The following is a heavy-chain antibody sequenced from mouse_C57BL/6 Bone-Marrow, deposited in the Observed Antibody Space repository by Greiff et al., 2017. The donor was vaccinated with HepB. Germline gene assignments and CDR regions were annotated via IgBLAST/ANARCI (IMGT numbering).Heavy chain of an antibody. D-gene: IGHD2-3*01. CDR1: GFTFSSYA. V-gene: IGHV5-9-1*02. CDR3: TRDRDDGYLYYFDY. CDR2: ISSGGDYI. Sequence: EVMLVESGEGLVKPGGSLKLSCAASGFTFSSYAMSWVRQTPEKRLEWVAYISSGGDYIYYADTVKGRFTISRDNARNTLYLHMSSLKSEDTAMYYCTRDRDDGYLYYFDYWGQGTTLTVSS. J-gene: IGHJ2*01.